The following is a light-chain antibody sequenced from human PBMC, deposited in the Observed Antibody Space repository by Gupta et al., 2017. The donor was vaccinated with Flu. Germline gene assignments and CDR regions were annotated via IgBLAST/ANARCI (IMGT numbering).Light chain of an antibody. CDR2: VAS. CDR1: QCLLHRSVHSF. Sequence: ISCRSSQCLLHRSVHSFLDWYQQKPGQPPQLLIYVASSRASGVPDRFSGRGSGTNFTLKIGTVGAEDFGVYYCLQTLQTPLTFGQGTKVEI. CDR3: LQTLQTPLT. V-gene: IGKV2-28*01. J-gene: IGKJ1*01.